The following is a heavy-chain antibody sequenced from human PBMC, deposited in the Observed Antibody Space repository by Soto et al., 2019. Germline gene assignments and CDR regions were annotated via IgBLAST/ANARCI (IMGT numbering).Heavy chain of an antibody. J-gene: IGHJ6*02. CDR3: AREGYCSSTSCYKSSIAARAGYSNFYYYGMDV. CDR2: ISSSSSYI. D-gene: IGHD2-2*02. Sequence: GGSLRLSCAASGFTFSSYSMNWVRQAPGKGLEWVSSISSSSSYIYYADSVKGRFTISRDNAKNSLYLQMNSLRAEDTAVYYCAREGYCSSTSCYKSSIAARAGYSNFYYYGMDVWGQGTTVTVPS. V-gene: IGHV3-21*01. CDR1: GFTFSSYS.